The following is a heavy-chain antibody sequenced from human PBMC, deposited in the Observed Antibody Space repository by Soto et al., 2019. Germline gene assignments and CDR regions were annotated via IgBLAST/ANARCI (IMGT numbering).Heavy chain of an antibody. Sequence: GGSLRLSCAASGFSFGSYGMHWVRQTPGKGLQWVAVIWYDGSQRYYADSVKGRFTISRDNTKNTVDLQMNSLRVEDTAVYYCARDHRMGSTAWFELWGQGTLVTVPQ. CDR2: IWYDGSQR. D-gene: IGHD1-1*01. V-gene: IGHV3-33*01. J-gene: IGHJ5*02. CDR1: GFSFGSYG. CDR3: ARDHRMGSTAWFEL.